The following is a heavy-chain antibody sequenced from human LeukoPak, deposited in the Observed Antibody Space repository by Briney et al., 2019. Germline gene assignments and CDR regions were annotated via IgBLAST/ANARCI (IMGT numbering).Heavy chain of an antibody. J-gene: IGHJ6*04. V-gene: IGHV3-30*18. Sequence: PGGSLRLSCAASGFTFSSYGMHWVRQAPGKGLEWVAVISYDGSNKYYADSVKGRFTISRDNSENTLYLQMNSLRAEDTAVYYCAKSPRKLRYFDWLLSDPDYYYYGLDVWGKGTTVTVSS. CDR1: GFTFSSYG. CDR3: AKSPRKLRYFDWLLSDPDYYYYGLDV. D-gene: IGHD3-9*01. CDR2: ISYDGSNK.